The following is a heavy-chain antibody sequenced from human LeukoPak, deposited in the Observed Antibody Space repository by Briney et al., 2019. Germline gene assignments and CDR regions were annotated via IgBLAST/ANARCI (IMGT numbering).Heavy chain of an antibody. Sequence: ASVKVSCKASGGTFSSYAISWVRQAPGQGLEWMGGIIPIFGTANYAQKFQGRVTITADKSTSTAYMELSSLRSEDTAVYYCASLGTNYYYYMDVWGKGTTVTVSS. J-gene: IGHJ6*03. CDR1: GGTFSSYA. V-gene: IGHV1-69*06. CDR2: IIPIFGTA. CDR3: ASLGTNYYYYMDV. D-gene: IGHD3/OR15-3a*01.